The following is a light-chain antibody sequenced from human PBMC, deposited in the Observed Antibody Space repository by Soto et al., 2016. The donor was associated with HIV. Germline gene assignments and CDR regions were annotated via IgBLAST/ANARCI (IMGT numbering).Light chain of an antibody. V-gene: IGLV3-1*01. CDR2: QDN. CDR1: KLWEKS. Sequence: SYELTQPPSVSVSPGQTARITCSGDKLWEKSVSWYQQKAGQSPVLVIYQDNMRPSGIPERFSGSNSGNTATLTITGTQTMDEADYYCQAWDSSSGVFGGGTELTVL. CDR3: QAWDSSSGV. J-gene: IGLJ2*01.